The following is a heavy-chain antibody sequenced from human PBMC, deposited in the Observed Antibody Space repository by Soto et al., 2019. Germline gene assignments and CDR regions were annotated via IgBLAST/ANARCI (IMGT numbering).Heavy chain of an antibody. V-gene: IGHV4-39*02. J-gene: IGHJ3*02. D-gene: IGHD4-17*01. Sequence: SETLSLTCTVSGDSMTSSSYYWGWVRQTPGKGLEYIGSIHYRGSTWYNASLKSRVTISVDTSKNHFSLRLSSVTAADTAMYYCARLSDYGDYEAFDIWGQGTMVT. CDR3: ARLSDYGDYEAFDI. CDR1: GDSMTSSSYY. CDR2: IHYRGST.